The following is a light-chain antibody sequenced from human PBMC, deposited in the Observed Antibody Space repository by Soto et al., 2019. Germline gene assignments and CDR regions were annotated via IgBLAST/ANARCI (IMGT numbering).Light chain of an antibody. CDR1: QSVNNK. J-gene: IGKJ5*01. Sequence: EIVMTQSPVTLSVSAGERATLSCRASQSVNNKLAWYQQKPGQAPRLLIYGASTRATGIPARFSGSGSGKEFTLTISSLQSEDFAVYYCQQYNKWPQITFGKRTRPKIX. CDR3: QQYNKWPQIT. V-gene: IGKV3-15*01. CDR2: GAS.